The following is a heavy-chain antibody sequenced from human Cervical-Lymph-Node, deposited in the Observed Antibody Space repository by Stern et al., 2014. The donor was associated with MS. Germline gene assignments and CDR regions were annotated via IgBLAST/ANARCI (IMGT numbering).Heavy chain of an antibody. CDR3: ARHHCSSTSCYRSYYYGMDV. V-gene: IGHV5-51*01. J-gene: IGHJ6*02. D-gene: IGHD2-2*02. CDR1: GYSFTSYW. Sequence: EVQLVQSGAEVKKPGESLKISCKGSGYSFTSYWIGWVRQMPGKGLEWMGIIYPGESDTRYSPSFQGQVTISADKSISTAYLQWSSLKASDTAMYYCARHHCSSTSCYRSYYYGMDVWGQGTTVTVSS. CDR2: IYPGESDT.